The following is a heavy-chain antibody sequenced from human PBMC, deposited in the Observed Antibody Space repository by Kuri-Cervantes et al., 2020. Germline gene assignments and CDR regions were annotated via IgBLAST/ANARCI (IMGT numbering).Heavy chain of an antibody. CDR3: ATPFYTTADYADYESFFDY. CDR2: ISASGGST. V-gene: IGHV3-23*01. Sequence: GESLKISCAASGFTFSSYAMSWVRQAPGKGLEWVSAISASGGSTYYADSVKGRFTISRDNSKNTLYLQMDSLRAEDTAVYYCATPFYTTADYADYESFFDYWGQGTLVTVSS. CDR1: GFTFSSYA. D-gene: IGHD4-17*01. J-gene: IGHJ4*02.